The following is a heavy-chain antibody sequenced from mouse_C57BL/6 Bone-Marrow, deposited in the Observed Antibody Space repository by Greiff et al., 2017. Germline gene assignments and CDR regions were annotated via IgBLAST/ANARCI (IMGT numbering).Heavy chain of an antibody. V-gene: IGHV14-4*01. D-gene: IGHD6-2*01. CDR1: GFNIKDDY. J-gene: IGHJ2*01. CDR2: IYPENGDT. Sequence: VQLQQSGAELVRPGASVKLSCTASGFNIKDDYMHWVKQRPEQGLEWIGWIYPENGDTEYATKFQGKATITVDTSSNTAYMQLSSLTSEDPAVYYCTTTVSYWGEGTTLTVSS. CDR3: TTTVSY.